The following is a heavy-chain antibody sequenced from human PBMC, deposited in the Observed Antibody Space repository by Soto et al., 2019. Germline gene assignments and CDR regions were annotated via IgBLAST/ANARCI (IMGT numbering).Heavy chain of an antibody. D-gene: IGHD6-19*01. Sequence: SGKVSCKASRVAFSKFIVTWVRQAPGLGLEWVGGIIPIFGTANYAQKFQGRVTITADESTSTSYMEVNNLRSEDTAVYYCAKVRYSSPMGYYYGMDVWGQGTTVTVSS. V-gene: IGHV1-69*13. CDR3: AKVRYSSPMGYYYGMDV. CDR1: RVAFSKFI. CDR2: IIPIFGTA. J-gene: IGHJ6*02.